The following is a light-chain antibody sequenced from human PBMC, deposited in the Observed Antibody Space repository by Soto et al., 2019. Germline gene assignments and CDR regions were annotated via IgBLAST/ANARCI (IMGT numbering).Light chain of an antibody. CDR1: QSVTSNN. CDR2: GAS. CDR3: QQYAGSPWT. V-gene: IGKV3-20*01. J-gene: IGKJ1*01. Sequence: EIVLTQSPGTLSLSPGERATLSCRASQSVTSNNLAWYQHKPGQAPRLLIYGASNRATGFPDRFSGSVSGTDFTLTITRLEPEDFAVYYCQQYAGSPWTFGQGTKVEIK.